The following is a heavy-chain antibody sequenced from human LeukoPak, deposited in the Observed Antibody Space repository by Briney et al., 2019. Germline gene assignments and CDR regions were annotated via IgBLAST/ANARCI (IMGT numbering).Heavy chain of an antibody. D-gene: IGHD3-10*01. CDR1: GGSMSSYY. J-gene: IGHJ5*02. V-gene: IGHV4-59*01. CDR3: ARDGPGSYYEWFDP. CDR2: IYYIGST. Sequence: KPSETLSLTCTVSGGSMSSYYWSWIRQPPGKGLEWIGYIYYIGSTNYNPSLKSRVTISVDTSKNQFSLKLSSVTAADTAVYYCARDGPGSYYEWFDPWGQGTLVTVSS.